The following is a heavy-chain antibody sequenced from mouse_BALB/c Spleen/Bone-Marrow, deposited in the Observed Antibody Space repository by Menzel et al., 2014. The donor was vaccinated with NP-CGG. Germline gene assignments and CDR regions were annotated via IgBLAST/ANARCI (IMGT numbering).Heavy chain of an antibody. Sequence: EVKLMESGGGLVKPGGSLKLSCAASGFTFSSYAMSWVRQTPEKRLEWVASISSGGSTYYPDSVKGRFTISRDNARNILYLQMSSLRPEDTAMYYCAREEYGQKVYAMDYWGQGTSVTVSS. CDR1: GFTFSSYA. D-gene: IGHD2-10*02. CDR2: ISSGGST. V-gene: IGHV5-6-5*01. CDR3: AREEYGQKVYAMDY. J-gene: IGHJ4*01.